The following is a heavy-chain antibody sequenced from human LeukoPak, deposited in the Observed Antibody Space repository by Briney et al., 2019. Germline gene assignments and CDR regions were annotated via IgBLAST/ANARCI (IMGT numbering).Heavy chain of an antibody. CDR1: GFTFNDYG. CDR3: ARDKHYYDSTNYV. D-gene: IGHD3-22*01. V-gene: IGHV3-20*04. CDR2: INWNGGTT. J-gene: IGHJ4*02. Sequence: GGSLRLSCAASGFTFNDYGMSWVRQGPGRGLEWVSGINWNGGTTGYADSVRGRFTISRDNAKNSLYLQMNSLRAEDTALYYCARDKHYYDSTNYVWGQGTLVTVSS.